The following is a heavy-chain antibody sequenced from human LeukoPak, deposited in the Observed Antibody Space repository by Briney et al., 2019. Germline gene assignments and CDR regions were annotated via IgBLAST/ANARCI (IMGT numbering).Heavy chain of an antibody. Sequence: SETLSLTCAVYGGSFSGYYWSWIRQPPGKGLEWIGEINHSGSTNYNPSLKSRVTISVDTSKNQFSLKLSSATAADTAVYYCARAMITFGGVNFDYWGQGTLVTVSS. V-gene: IGHV4-34*01. D-gene: IGHD3-16*01. CDR3: ARAMITFGGVNFDY. J-gene: IGHJ4*02. CDR1: GGSFSGYY. CDR2: INHSGST.